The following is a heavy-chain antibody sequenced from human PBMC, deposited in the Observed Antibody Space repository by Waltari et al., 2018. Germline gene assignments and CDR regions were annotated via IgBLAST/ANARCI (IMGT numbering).Heavy chain of an antibody. CDR1: GFTFSSYS. D-gene: IGHD3-10*01. CDR3: ARVQAWFGELWGGCDY. CDR2: ISSSSSYI. J-gene: IGHJ4*02. V-gene: IGHV3-21*01. Sequence: EVQLVESGGGLVKPGGSLRLSCAASGFTFSSYSMNWVRQAPGKGLEWVSSISSSSSYIYYADSVKGRFTISRDNAKNSLYLQMNSLRAEDTAVYYCARVQAWFGELWGGCDYWGQGTLVTVSS.